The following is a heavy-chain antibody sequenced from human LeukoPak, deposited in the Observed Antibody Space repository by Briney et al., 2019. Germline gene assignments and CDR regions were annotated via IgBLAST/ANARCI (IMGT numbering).Heavy chain of an antibody. CDR3: ARVTQEPAASLGFWFDP. V-gene: IGHV4-61*02. CDR1: GGSISSGSYY. Sequence: SQTLSLTCTVSGGSISSGSYYWSCIRQPAGKGLEWIGRIYTSGSTNYNPSLKSRVTISVDTSKSQFSLKLSSVTAADTAVYYCARVTQEPAASLGFWFDPWGQGTLVTVSS. CDR2: IYTSGST. J-gene: IGHJ5*02. D-gene: IGHD2-2*01.